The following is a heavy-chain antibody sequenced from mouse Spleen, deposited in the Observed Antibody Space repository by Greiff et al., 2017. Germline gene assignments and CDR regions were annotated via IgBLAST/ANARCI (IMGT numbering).Heavy chain of an antibody. Sequence: VQLQESGPGLVQPSQSLSITCTVSGFSLTSYGVHWVRQSPGKGLEWLGVIWSGGSTGYNAAFISRLSISKDNSKSQVFFKMNSLQANDTAIYYCARKALYYYGSSSYAMDYWGQGTSVTVSS. D-gene: IGHD1-1*01. CDR1: GFSLTSYG. V-gene: IGHV2-2*02. CDR3: ARKALYYYGSSSYAMDY. J-gene: IGHJ4*01. CDR2: IWSGGST.